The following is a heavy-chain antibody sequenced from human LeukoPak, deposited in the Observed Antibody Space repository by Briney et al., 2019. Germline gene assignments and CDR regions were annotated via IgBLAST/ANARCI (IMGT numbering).Heavy chain of an antibody. CDR2: IYYSGST. J-gene: IGHJ4*02. Sequence: SETLSLTCTVSGGSISSYYWSWIRQPPGKGLEWIGYIYYSGSTNYNPSLKSRVTISVDTSKNQFSLKLSSVTAADTAVYYCARAADTAMVLDYWGQGTLVTVSS. V-gene: IGHV4-59*01. CDR1: GGSISSYY. D-gene: IGHD5-18*01. CDR3: ARAADTAMVLDY.